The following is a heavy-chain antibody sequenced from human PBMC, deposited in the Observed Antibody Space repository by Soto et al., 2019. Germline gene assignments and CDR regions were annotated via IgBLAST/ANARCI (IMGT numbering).Heavy chain of an antibody. V-gene: IGHV3-30*04. D-gene: IGHD3-9*01. CDR2: LSYDVRNK. Sequence: QVQLVESGGGVVQPGRSLRLSCAASGFTFSSYSMHWVRQSPGKGLEWVALLSYDVRNKFYADSVKGRFTISRDNAKNTLYLQMNSLRTEDTAVYYCAREYVTGYYNVLGYWGQGTLVTVSS. CDR3: AREYVTGYYNVLGY. J-gene: IGHJ4*02. CDR1: GFTFSSYS.